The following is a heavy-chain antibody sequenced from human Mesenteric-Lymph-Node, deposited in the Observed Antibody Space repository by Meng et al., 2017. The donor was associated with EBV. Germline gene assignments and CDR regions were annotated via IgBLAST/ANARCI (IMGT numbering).Heavy chain of an antibody. V-gene: IGHV1-18*01. D-gene: IGHD4-23*01. CDR1: GYTFSTYG. CDR3: ASVHYGGNPFEGGG. CDR2: ISPYNGDT. Sequence: VRLGDGGKQLWAAVKVSGKVSGYTFSTYGTCWGRLAPGQGIGWMGWISPYNGDTYYAQRFQGRVTMTTDTSASTAYMELRSLRFDDTAVYYCASVHYGGNPFEGGGWGQGTLVTVSS. J-gene: IGHJ4*02.